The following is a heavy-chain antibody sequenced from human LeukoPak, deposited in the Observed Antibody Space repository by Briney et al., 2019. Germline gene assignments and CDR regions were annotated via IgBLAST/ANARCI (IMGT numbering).Heavy chain of an antibody. CDR2: MYNDANHGST. CDR1: GFTVSTNY. V-gene: IGHV3-66*01. D-gene: IGHD2-2*03. Sequence: GGSLRLSCAASGFTVSTNYMSWVRQAPRKGLEWVAVMYNDANHGSTYYADSVKGRFTISRDNFKNTLYLQMNTLRAEDTAVYYCARENGYCSTTGCPSGYWGRGTLVTVSS. J-gene: IGHJ4*02. CDR3: ARENGYCSTTGCPSGY.